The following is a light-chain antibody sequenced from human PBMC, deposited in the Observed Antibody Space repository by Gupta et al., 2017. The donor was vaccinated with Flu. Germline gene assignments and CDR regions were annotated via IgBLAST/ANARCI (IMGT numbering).Light chain of an antibody. CDR3: GSYADSRYV. CDR1: SGDIGGYNY. V-gene: IGLV2-8*01. Sequence: GTSGDIGGYNYVSWYHRHPGKAPKLIMYEGTRRPSGVPDRFSGSKSGNTASLTVSGHQAEDEGDYYCGSYADSRYVFGTWTTVTVL. J-gene: IGLJ1*01. CDR2: EGT.